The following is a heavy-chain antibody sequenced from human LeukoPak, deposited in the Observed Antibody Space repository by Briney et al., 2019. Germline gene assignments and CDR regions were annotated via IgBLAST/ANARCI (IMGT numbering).Heavy chain of an antibody. V-gene: IGHV4-38-2*02. J-gene: IGHJ4*02. CDR3: ARGPDWGFDY. Sequence: SETLSFTCTVSGYSISSGYYWGWIRQPPGKGLEWIGSIYHSGSTYYNPSLKSRVTISVDTSKNQFSLKLSSVTAADTAVYYCARGPDWGFDYWGQGTLVTVSS. CDR2: IYHSGST. CDR1: GYSISSGYY. D-gene: IGHD7-27*01.